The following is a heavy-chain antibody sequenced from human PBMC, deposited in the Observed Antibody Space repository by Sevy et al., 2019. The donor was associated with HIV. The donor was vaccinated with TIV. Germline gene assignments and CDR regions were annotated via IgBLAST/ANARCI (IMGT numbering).Heavy chain of an antibody. Sequence: GGSLRLSCVGSGFIFSNYDMHWVRQRTGKGLEWVASIGTLADTFYPDSVKGRFTISRENAKNSLFLQMNDLRVGDTAVYFCTRHGILPYGSGKAFDILGRGTTVTVSS. CDR2: IGTLADT. V-gene: IGHV3-13*01. D-gene: IGHD3-10*01. CDR3: TRHGILPYGSGKAFDI. CDR1: GFIFSNYD. J-gene: IGHJ3*02.